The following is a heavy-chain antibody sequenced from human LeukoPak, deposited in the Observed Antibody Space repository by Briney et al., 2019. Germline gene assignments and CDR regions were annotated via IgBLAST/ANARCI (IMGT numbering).Heavy chain of an antibody. Sequence: GRSLRLSCAASGFTFSSYGMHWVRQAPGKGLEWVAVIWYDGSNKYYADSVKGRFTLSRDNSKNTLYLQMDSLRGEDTAVYYCAKDRDEDGDYELVFDHWGQGTLVTVSS. D-gene: IGHD4-17*01. CDR3: AKDRDEDGDYELVFDH. J-gene: IGHJ4*02. V-gene: IGHV3-33*06. CDR2: IWYDGSNK. CDR1: GFTFSSYG.